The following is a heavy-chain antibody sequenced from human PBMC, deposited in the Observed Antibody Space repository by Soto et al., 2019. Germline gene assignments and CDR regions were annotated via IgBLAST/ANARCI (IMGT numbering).Heavy chain of an antibody. CDR1: EFTFSKYW. CDR3: VCGGNYFVY. D-gene: IGHD3-16*01. Sequence: EVQRVESGGGLVQPGGSLRLSCAASEFTFSKYWMTWVRQSPGKGLEWVANINQDGSERYYVDSVRGRFTISRDNAKNSLYLQMNSLRAEDTAVYYCVCGGNYFVYWGQGTLVTVSP. CDR2: INQDGSER. J-gene: IGHJ4*02. V-gene: IGHV3-7*01.